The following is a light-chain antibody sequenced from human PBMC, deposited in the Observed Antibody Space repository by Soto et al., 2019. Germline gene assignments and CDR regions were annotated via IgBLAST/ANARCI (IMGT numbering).Light chain of an antibody. Sequence: EIVLTQSPGTLSLSPGERVTLSCRASQSVSSSYLAWYQQKPGQAPRLLIYGASSRATGIPDRFSGSGSGTDFTLTISRLEPEDFAVHYCQQYGSSPWTFGQGTKVDI. CDR3: QQYGSSPWT. CDR1: QSVSSSY. CDR2: GAS. J-gene: IGKJ1*01. V-gene: IGKV3-20*01.